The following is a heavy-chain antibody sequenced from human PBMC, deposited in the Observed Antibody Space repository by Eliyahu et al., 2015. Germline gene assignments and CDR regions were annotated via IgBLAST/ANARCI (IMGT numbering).Heavy chain of an antibody. CDR3: ARDAGQEQQLALYYYYYMDV. CDR1: GFPFXRSX. V-gene: IGHV3-30-3*01. J-gene: IGHJ6*03. D-gene: IGHD6-13*01. Sequence: QVQLVESGGGVVQPGRSLRLSGXATGFPFXRSXLPXVRQAPGKGLEWVAVTSYDGSNKYHADSVMGRFTISRDNSKNTLYLQMNSLRAEDTAVYYCARDAGQEQQLALYYYYYMDVWGTGTTVTVSS. CDR2: TSYDGSNK.